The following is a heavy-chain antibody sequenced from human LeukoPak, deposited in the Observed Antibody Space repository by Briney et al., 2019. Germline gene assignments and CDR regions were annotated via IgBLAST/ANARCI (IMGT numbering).Heavy chain of an antibody. D-gene: IGHD5/OR15-5a*01. CDR1: GYSITSYW. V-gene: IGHV5-51*01. CDR2: IYPGDSDT. CDR3: ARRASTDAFDI. J-gene: IGHJ3*02. Sequence: GESLKISCKGSGYSITSYWIGWVRQMPGKRLEWMGIIYPGDSDTRYSPSFQGQVTISADKSISTAYPQWSSLEATDTAMYYCARRASTDAFDIWGQGTMVTVSS.